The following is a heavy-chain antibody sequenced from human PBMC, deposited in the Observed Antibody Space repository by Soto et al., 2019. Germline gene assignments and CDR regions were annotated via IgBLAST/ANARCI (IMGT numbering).Heavy chain of an antibody. CDR1: GGSISSYY. CDR3: ARILSIADRDY. CDR2: IYYSGST. Sequence: SETLSLTCTVSGGSISSYYWSWIRQPPGKGLEWIGYIYYSGSTNYNPSLKSRVTITVDTSKNQFSLKLSSVTAADTAVYYCARILSIADRDYWGQGTLVTVSS. D-gene: IGHD6-6*01. V-gene: IGHV4-59*01. J-gene: IGHJ4*02.